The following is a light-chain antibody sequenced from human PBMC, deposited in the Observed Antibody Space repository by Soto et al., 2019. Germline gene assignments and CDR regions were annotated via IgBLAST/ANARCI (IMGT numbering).Light chain of an antibody. CDR3: QVWDSSAARV. CDR1: NIGSKN. Sequence: SYELTQPLSVSVALGQTARITCGGNNIGSKNVHWYQQKPGQAPVLVIYRDSNRHSGIPERFTGSNSGNTATLTNSRAQAGDEADYYCQVWDSSAARVFGGRTKLTVL. V-gene: IGLV3-9*01. CDR2: RDS. J-gene: IGLJ3*02.